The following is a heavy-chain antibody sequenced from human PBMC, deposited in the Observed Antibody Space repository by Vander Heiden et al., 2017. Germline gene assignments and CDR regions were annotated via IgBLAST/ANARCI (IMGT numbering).Heavy chain of an antibody. CDR3: ASMGIQLWLEYYFDY. CDR2: IEQDGSEK. J-gene: IGHJ4*02. Sequence: VHRVESGAGLVQPGGSLRLFCAAPGLHFSCYWMSWFPQAPGKGLEGVANIEQDGSEKYYVDSVKGRFTISRDNAKNSLYLQMNSLRAEDTAVYYCASMGIQLWLEYYFDYWGQGILVTVSS. CDR1: GLHFSCYW. D-gene: IGHD5-18*01. V-gene: IGHV3-7*03.